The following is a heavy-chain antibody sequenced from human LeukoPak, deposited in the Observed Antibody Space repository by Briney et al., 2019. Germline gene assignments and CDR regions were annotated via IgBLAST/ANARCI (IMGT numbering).Heavy chain of an antibody. CDR3: AKGDYVPDV. V-gene: IGHV3-30*02. CDR1: GFTFINYG. J-gene: IGHJ6*04. D-gene: IGHD4-17*01. CDR2: IRYDGTKK. Sequence: GGSLRLSCAASGFTFINYGMQGVRQAPGKGLEWVAFIRYDGTKKYYADSVKGRITISRDNTKNTLYLQMNSLRAEDTAVYYCAKGDYVPDVWGKGTTVTVSS.